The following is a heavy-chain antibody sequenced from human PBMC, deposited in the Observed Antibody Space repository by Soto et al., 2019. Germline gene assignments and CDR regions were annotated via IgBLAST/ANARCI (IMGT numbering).Heavy chain of an antibody. D-gene: IGHD3-16*01. V-gene: IGHV3-7*01. Sequence: GGSLRLSCAASGFTFSDSWMDWVRQAPGKGPEWVANIKQDGSEKNYVDSVKGRFTISRDNAKNSLYLQMNSLRAEDTAVYYCASLGRHGWGQGTTVTV. CDR3: ASLGRHG. CDR1: GFTFSDSW. CDR2: IKQDGSEK. J-gene: IGHJ6*02.